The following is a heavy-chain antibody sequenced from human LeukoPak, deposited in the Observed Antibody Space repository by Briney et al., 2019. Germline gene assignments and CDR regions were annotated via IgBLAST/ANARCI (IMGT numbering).Heavy chain of an antibody. J-gene: IGHJ6*02. CDR2: IHYGGST. V-gene: IGHV4-31*03. D-gene: IGHD3-16*01. CDR3: ARVVGRSWTDYGING. Sequence: SQTLSLTCTVSGDSMSSGAYYWRWSRHPAGKGLEWIGYIHYGGSTYCHPSLKSRLTISVDTSNNQFSLKLSSVTAADTAVYYCARVVGRSWTDYGINGWGQGSTVT. CDR1: GDSMSSGAYY.